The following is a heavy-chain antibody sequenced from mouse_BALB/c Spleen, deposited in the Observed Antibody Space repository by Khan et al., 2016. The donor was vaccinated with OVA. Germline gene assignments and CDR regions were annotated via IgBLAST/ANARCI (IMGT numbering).Heavy chain of an antibody. CDR2: IDPSSGET. CDR1: GYTFTNYW. CDR3: ERHDYGGFTY. D-gene: IGHD2-4*01. Sequence: QVQLKESGPDLVRPGASVKMSCKATGYTFTNYWIHWVKQRPGQGLEWIGMIDPSSGETILNKKFNDKATLNVDKSSNTAYMQLSSLTSEDSAVYSCERHDYGGFTYWGQGTLVTVSA. J-gene: IGHJ3*01. V-gene: IGHV1-74*01.